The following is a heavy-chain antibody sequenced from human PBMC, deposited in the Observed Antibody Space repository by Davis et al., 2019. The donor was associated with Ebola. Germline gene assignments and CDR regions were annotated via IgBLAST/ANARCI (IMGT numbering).Heavy chain of an antibody. CDR2: ISSDGRYI. J-gene: IGHJ2*01. CDR3: VRDPALVVTGGGWFFGL. D-gene: IGHD2-21*02. CDR1: GLTFSTYA. Sequence: GESLKISCAASGLTFSTYAMNWVRQAPGKGLEWVSSISSDGRYIYYADSVKGRFTVSRDNAKNSLYLQMNSLRAEDTAVYYCVRDPALVVTGGGWFFGLWGRGTLVTVSS. V-gene: IGHV3-21*01.